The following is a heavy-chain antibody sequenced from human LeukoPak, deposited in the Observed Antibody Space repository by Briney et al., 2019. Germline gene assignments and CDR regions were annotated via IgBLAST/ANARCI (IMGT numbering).Heavy chain of an antibody. V-gene: IGHV3-48*03. Sequence: GGCLRLSCAASGFTFSRYEMNWGRQAPGKGLEWVSYISSSGGTIYYADSVKGRFTISRDNAKNSLYLQMNSLRAEDTAVYYCARDYRVTNDYGGTHFDYWGQGTLVTVSS. CDR3: ARDYRVTNDYGGTHFDY. D-gene: IGHD4-23*01. CDR1: GFTFSRYE. J-gene: IGHJ4*02. CDR2: ISSSGGTI.